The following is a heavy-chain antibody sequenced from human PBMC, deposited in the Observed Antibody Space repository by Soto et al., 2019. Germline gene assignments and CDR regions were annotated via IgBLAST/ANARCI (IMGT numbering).Heavy chain of an antibody. Sequence: QVQLVESGGGVVQPGRSLRLSCAASGFTFSSYGMHWVRQAPGKGLEWVAVIWYDGSNKYYADSVKGRFTISRDNSKNTLYLQMNSLRAEDTAVYYCARDSHPGLRGRRENYFDYWGQGTLVTVSS. V-gene: IGHV3-33*01. CDR2: IWYDGSNK. J-gene: IGHJ4*02. D-gene: IGHD5-18*01. CDR3: ARDSHPGLRGRRENYFDY. CDR1: GFTFSSYG.